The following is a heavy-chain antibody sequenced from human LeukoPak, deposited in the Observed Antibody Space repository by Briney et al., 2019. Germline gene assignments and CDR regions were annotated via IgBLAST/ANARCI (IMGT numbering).Heavy chain of an antibody. CDR2: ISSSSSTI. J-gene: IGHJ5*02. CDR1: GFTFSSYS. V-gene: IGHV3-48*01. CDR3: ARRGVGTFYPHYNWFDP. Sequence: GGSLRLSCAASGFTFSSYSMIWVRQAPGKGLEWVSYISSSSSTIYYADSVKGRFTISRDNAKNSLYLQMNSLRAEDTAVYYCARRGVGTFYPHYNWFDPWGQGTLVTVSS. D-gene: IGHD3-3*02.